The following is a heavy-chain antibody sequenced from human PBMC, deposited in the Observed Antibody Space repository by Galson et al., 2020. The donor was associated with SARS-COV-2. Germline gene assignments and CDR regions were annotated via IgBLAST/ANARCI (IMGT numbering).Heavy chain of an antibody. Sequence: ASVTVSCQASGYTFTNYYMHWVRQAPGRGLEWMGIINPTGGTKPYAQKFQGRFTMTRDTSTSTVYMALSSLRSEDTAVYYCAREYYYDSSEDYYGIDVWGQGTTVTVAS. CDR3: AREYYYDSSEDYYGIDV. CDR1: GYTFTNYY. D-gene: IGHD3-22*01. V-gene: IGHV1-46*03. J-gene: IGHJ6*02. CDR2: INPTGGTK.